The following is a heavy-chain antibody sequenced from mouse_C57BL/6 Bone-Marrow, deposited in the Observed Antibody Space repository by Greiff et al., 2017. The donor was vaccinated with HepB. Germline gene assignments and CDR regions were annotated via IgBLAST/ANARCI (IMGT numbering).Heavy chain of an antibody. CDR3: ASPDSSGYLNFDY. J-gene: IGHJ2*01. CDR2: IDPANGNT. Sequence: EVQLQQSVAELVRPGASVKLSCTASGFNIKNTYMHWVKQRPEQGLEWIGRIDPANGNTKYAPKFQGKATITADTSSNTAYLQRSSLTSEDTAIYYCASPDSSGYLNFDYWGQGTTLTVSS. CDR1: GFNIKNTY. D-gene: IGHD3-2*02. V-gene: IGHV14-3*01.